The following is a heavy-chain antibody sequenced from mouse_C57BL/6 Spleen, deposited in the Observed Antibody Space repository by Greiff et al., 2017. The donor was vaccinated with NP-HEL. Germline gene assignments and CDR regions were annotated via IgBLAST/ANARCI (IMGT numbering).Heavy chain of an antibody. CDR2: IDPSDSYT. CDR3: ARWGTDYFDY. J-gene: IGHJ2*01. CDR1: GYTFTSYW. V-gene: IGHV1-50*01. Sequence: QVQLKQPRAELVKPGASVKLSCKASGYTFTSYWMQWVKQRPGQGLEWIGEIDPSDSYTNYNQKFKGKATLTVDTSSSTAYMQLSSLTSEDSAVYYCARWGTDYFDYWGQGTTLTVSS.